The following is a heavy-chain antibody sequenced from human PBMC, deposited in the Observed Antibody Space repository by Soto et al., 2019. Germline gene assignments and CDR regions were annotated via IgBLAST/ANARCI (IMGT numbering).Heavy chain of an antibody. CDR2: IDPSDSYT. CDR1: GYSFTSYW. Sequence: GESLKISCKGSGYSFTSYWISWVRQMPGKGLEWMGRIDPSDSYTNYSPSFQGHVTISADKSISTAYLQWSSLKASDTAMYYCVRHDYSNYPSDAFDIWGQGTMVTVSS. CDR3: VRHDYSNYPSDAFDI. J-gene: IGHJ3*02. V-gene: IGHV5-10-1*01. D-gene: IGHD4-4*01.